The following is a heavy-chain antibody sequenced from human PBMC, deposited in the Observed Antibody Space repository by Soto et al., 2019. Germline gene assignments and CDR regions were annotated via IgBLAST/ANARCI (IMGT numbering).Heavy chain of an antibody. J-gene: IGHJ4*02. CDR1: GYSFATFW. Sequence: HGESLKISCKASGYSFATFWFAWVRQLPGKGLEWMGIIYPDDSDARYSPSLQGQVTISADKSISAAYLQWSSLEASDTAIYYCARLGYCSGGSCYPDYWGQGTQVTVSS. D-gene: IGHD2-15*01. CDR3: ARLGYCSGGSCYPDY. CDR2: IYPDDSDA. V-gene: IGHV5-51*01.